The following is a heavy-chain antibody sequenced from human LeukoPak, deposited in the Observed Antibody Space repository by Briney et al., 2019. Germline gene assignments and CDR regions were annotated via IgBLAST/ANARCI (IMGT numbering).Heavy chain of an antibody. J-gene: IGHJ4*02. CDR1: GGSISSGGYS. CDR2: IYHSGST. V-gene: IGHV4-30-2*01. CDR3: ARDYRGYLYG. Sequence: SETLSLTCAVSGGSISSGGYSWSWIRQPPGEGLEWIGYIYHSGSTYYNPSLKSRVTISVDRSKNQFSLKLSSVTAADTAVYYCARDYRGYLYGWGQGTLVTVSS. D-gene: IGHD3-10*01.